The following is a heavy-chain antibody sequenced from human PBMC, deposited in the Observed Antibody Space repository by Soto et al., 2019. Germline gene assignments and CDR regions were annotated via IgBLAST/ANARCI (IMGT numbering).Heavy chain of an antibody. CDR1: GGSISGFC. V-gene: IGHV4-59*01. Sequence: SETLSLTCTVAGGSISGFCGRWIRQPPGKGLEWIGYIYYSGSTNYNPSLKSRVTISVDTSKNQFSLKLSSVTAADTAVYYCARVGVYEFWSGYYRENWFDPWGQGTLVTVS. CDR2: IYYSGST. D-gene: IGHD3-3*01. J-gene: IGHJ5*02. CDR3: ARVGVYEFWSGYYRENWFDP.